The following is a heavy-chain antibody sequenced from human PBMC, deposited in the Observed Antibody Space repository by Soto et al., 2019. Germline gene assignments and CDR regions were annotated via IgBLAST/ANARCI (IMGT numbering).Heavy chain of an antibody. D-gene: IGHD2-2*01. Sequence: EVQLLESGGGLVQPGGSLRLSCAASGFTFSSYAMAWVRQAPGKGLEWVSAISGSGGSTYYADSVKGLFTISRDNSKNTLYLQMSSLRAEDTAVYYCAKDPSFTPGGWFDPWGQGTLVTVSS. CDR2: ISGSGGST. CDR3: AKDPSFTPGGWFDP. J-gene: IGHJ5*02. CDR1: GFTFSSYA. V-gene: IGHV3-23*01.